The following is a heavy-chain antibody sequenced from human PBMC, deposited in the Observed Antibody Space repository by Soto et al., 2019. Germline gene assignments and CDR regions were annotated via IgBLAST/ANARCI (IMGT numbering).Heavy chain of an antibody. Sequence: TGGSLRLSCAASGFTFSSYWMSWVRQAPGKGLEWVANIKQDGSEKYYVDSVKGRFTISRDNAKNSLYLQMNSLRAEDTAVYYCARGGINIVGATTVDYWGQGTLVTVSS. CDR2: IKQDGSEK. CDR1: GFTFSSYW. D-gene: IGHD1-26*01. CDR3: ARGGINIVGATTVDY. V-gene: IGHV3-7*03. J-gene: IGHJ4*02.